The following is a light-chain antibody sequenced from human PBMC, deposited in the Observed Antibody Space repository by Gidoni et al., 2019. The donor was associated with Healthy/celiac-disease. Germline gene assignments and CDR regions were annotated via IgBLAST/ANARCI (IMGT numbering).Light chain of an antibody. V-gene: IGKV4-1*01. Sequence: VMTHSPDSLAVSLGERATINCKSSQSVLYSSNNKNYLAWYQQKPGQPPKLLIYWASTRESGVPDRFSGSGSGTDFTLTISSLQAEDVAVYYCQQYYSTPTFGQGTRLEIK. CDR3: QQYYSTPT. CDR1: QSVLYSSNNKNY. CDR2: WAS. J-gene: IGKJ5*01.